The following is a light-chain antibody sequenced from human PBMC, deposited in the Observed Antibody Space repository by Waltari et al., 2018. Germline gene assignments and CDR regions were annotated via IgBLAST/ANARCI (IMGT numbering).Light chain of an antibody. CDR3: QQANGVPHT. CDR1: QGITTW. CDR2: GAY. V-gene: IGKV1-12*01. Sequence: DIQMTQSPSSVSASVGDRVSITCRASQGITTWLAWYQQKPGEAPRLLIHGAYTLQDGVPSRFSGDGYGTEFTHTIDSLQPEDFATYYCQQANGVPHTFGQGTKLESK. J-gene: IGKJ2*01.